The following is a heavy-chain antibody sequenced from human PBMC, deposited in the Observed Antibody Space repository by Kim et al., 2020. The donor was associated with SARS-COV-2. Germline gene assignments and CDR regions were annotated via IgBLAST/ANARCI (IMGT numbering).Heavy chain of an antibody. J-gene: IGHJ4*02. V-gene: IGHV3-21*01. CDR3: ARDTAAPRQQLVLLFDY. CDR1: GFTFSSYS. D-gene: IGHD6-13*01. CDR2: ISSSSSYI. Sequence: GGSLRLSCAASGFTFSSYSMNWVRQAPGKGLEWVSSISSSSSYIYYADSVKGRFTISRDNAKNSLYLQMNSLRAEDTAVYYCARDTAAPRQQLVLLFDYWGQGTLVTVSS.